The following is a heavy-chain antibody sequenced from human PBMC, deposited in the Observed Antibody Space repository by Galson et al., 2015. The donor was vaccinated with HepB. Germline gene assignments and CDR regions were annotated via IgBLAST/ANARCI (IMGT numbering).Heavy chain of an antibody. V-gene: IGHV4-39*01. CDR3: ARHESESKTYAADN. J-gene: IGHJ4*02. D-gene: IGHD2-2*01. CDR2: FYYTGNT. CDR1: GGSISSSSYY. Sequence: TLSLTCTVSGGSISSSSYYWGWLRQPPGKGLEWIGSFYYTGNTHYNPSLKGRVTISGDTSKNQFSLKLNSVTAADTAVYYCARHESESKTYAADNWGQGTLVTVSS.